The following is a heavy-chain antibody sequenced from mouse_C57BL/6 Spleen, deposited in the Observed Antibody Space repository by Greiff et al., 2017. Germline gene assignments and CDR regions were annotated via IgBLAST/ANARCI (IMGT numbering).Heavy chain of an antibody. D-gene: IGHD1-2*01. J-gene: IGHJ2*01. CDR1: GYTFTDYE. V-gene: IGHV1-15*01. Sequence: QVQLQQSGAELVRPGASVTLSCKASGYTFTDYEMHWVKQTPVHGLEWIGAIDPETGGTAYNQKFKGKAILTADKSSSTAYMELRSLTSVDSAVYYCTKRIFTTAYFDYWGQGTTLTVSS. CDR2: IDPETGGT. CDR3: TKRIFTTAYFDY.